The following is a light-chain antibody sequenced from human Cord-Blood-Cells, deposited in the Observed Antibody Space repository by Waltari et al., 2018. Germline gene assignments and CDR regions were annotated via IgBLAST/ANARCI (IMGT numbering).Light chain of an antibody. CDR1: QSVLYSSNNKNY. V-gene: IGKV4-1*01. CDR3: QQYYSTPYT. Sequence: DIVMTQSPDSLAVSLGERATLNCKSSQSVLYSSNNKNYLALDQQKPGQPPKLLIYWASIRESWVADRFSGSGSGTDFTLTISSLQAEDVAVYYCQQYYSTPYTFGQGTKLEIK. CDR2: WAS. J-gene: IGKJ2*01.